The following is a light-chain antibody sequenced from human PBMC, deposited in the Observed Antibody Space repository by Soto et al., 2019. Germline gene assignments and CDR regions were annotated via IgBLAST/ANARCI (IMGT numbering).Light chain of an antibody. J-gene: IGKJ1*01. Sequence: EIVMTQSPATLSVSPGERATPSCRASQSVSSNLAWYQQKPGQAPRLLIYGPSTRATGIPARFTGSASGTAFTLTISTLHSAAFPLYYYHHYNNWSPTFGQGTKVQLK. V-gene: IGKV3-15*01. CDR1: QSVSSN. CDR2: GPS. CDR3: HHYNNWSPT.